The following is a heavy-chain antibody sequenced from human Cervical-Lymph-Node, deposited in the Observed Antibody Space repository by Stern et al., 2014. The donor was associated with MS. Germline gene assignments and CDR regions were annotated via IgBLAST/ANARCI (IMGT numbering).Heavy chain of an antibody. CDR3: ARDRVGMDV. J-gene: IGHJ6*02. V-gene: IGHV3-13*01. CDR1: GFTITNYD. CDR2: IGTGGDT. Sequence: QLVQSGGGLVQPGGSLRLSCAASGFTITNYDMHWVRQVTGKRLEWVSAIGTGGDTYYPVSVKGRFTISRENAKNALYLQMNSLRVGDTAIYYCARDRVGMDVWGQGTTVTVAS.